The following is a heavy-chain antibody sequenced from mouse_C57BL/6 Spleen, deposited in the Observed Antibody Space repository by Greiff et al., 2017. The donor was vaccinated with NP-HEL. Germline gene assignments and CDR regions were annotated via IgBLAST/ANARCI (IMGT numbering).Heavy chain of an antibody. V-gene: IGHV5-17*01. Sequence: EVKLVESGGGLVKPGGSLKLSCAASGFTFSDYGMHWVRQAPEKGLEWVAYISSGSSTIYYADTVKGRFTISRDNAKNTLFLQMTSLRSEDTAMYYCARPGDGYYVAMDYWGQGTSVTVSS. J-gene: IGHJ4*01. D-gene: IGHD2-3*01. CDR1: GFTFSDYG. CDR3: ARPGDGYYVAMDY. CDR2: ISSGSSTI.